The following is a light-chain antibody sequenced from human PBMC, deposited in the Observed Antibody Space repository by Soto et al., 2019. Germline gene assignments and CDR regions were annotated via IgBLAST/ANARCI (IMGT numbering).Light chain of an antibody. CDR2: DVN. CDR1: SSDVDNYNN. CDR3: CSYAGPYTRV. Sequence: QSALTQPRSVSGSPGQSVTISCTRTSSDVDNYNNVSWYQQHPGKAPKLLIYDVNKRPSGVPYRFSGSKSGNTASLTISWLQAGDEADYFCCSYAGPYTRVFVTGTKLTVL. J-gene: IGLJ1*01. V-gene: IGLV2-11*01.